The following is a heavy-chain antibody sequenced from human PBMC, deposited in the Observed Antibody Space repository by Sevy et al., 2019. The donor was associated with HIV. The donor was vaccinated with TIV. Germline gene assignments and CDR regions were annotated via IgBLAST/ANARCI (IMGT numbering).Heavy chain of an antibody. D-gene: IGHD3-16*01. V-gene: IGHV1-2*02. CDR3: ARDRVVFGGGGGLDF. CDR2: INPNSDDT. CDR1: ESTFTAYY. J-gene: IGHJ6*02. Sequence: ASVKVSCKASESTFTAYYIHWLRQAPGQGLEWMGWINPNSDDTNYAQKFQGRVSMAADTSISTAYMDLSRLRFDDTAVYYCARDRVVFGGGGGLDFWGQGTTVTVSS.